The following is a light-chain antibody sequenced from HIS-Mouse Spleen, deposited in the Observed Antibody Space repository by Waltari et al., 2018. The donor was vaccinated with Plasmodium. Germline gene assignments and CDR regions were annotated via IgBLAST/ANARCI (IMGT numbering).Light chain of an antibody. Sequence: DIVMTQSPDSLAVSLGARATINCKSSQSVLYSSKNKNYLAWYQQKPGQPPQLLIYWASTRESGVPDRFSGSGSGTDFTLTISSLQAEDVAVYYCQQYYSTPWTFGQGTKVEIK. CDR1: QSVLYSSKNKNY. V-gene: IGKV4-1*01. CDR3: QQYYSTPWT. CDR2: WAS. J-gene: IGKJ1*01.